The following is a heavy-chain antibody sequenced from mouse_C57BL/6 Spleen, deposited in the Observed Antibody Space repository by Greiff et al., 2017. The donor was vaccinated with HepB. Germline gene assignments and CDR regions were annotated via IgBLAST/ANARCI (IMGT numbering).Heavy chain of an antibody. D-gene: IGHD2-3*01. V-gene: IGHV1-26*01. CDR3: ARPDGYYPWFAY. Sequence: VQLQQSGPELVKPGASVKISCKASGYTFTDYYMNWVKQSHGKSLEWIGDINPNNGGTSYNQKFKGKATLTVDKSSSTAYMELRSLTSEDSAVYYCARPDGYYPWFAYWGQGTLVTVSA. CDR1: GYTFTDYY. J-gene: IGHJ3*01. CDR2: INPNNGGT.